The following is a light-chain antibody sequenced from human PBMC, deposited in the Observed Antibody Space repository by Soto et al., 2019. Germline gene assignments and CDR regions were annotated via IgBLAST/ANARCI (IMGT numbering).Light chain of an antibody. CDR3: QHCGSSPGT. J-gene: IGKJ3*01. CDR1: PSVSSRY. Sequence: EIGLTQSPGTLSLSPGERATLSSRASPSVSSRYLTWYPQKPGQAPRLLIYGASSRATGIPDRVSGSGSWTDFTLTIRRLEPQDFSVYYCQHCGSSPGTFGPRAKVDIK. V-gene: IGKV3-20*01. CDR2: GAS.